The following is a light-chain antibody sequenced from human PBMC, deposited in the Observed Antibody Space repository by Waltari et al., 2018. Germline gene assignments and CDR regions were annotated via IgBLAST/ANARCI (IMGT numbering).Light chain of an antibody. CDR1: SSDVGGYNY. V-gene: IGLV2-11*01. J-gene: IGLJ1*01. CDR2: DVT. CDR3: CSYGGSYTFV. Sequence: QSALTQPASVSGSPGQSITIPCTGTSSDVGGYNYVSWYQQHPVKAPKLMIHDVTKRPSGVPDRFSGSKSGNTASLTISGLQAEDEADYYCCSYGGSYTFVFGTGIKITVL.